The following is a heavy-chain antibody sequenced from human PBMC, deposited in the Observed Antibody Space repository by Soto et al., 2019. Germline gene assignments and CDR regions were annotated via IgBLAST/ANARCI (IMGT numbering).Heavy chain of an antibody. CDR3: ARHPGYYDVLTGYSTYYFDS. CDR1: GGSISFYY. Sequence: QVQLQESGPGLVKPSETLSLTCSVSGGSISFYYWSWIRQPPGKGLEWIGSIYYRGNTNYNPSFNSRVTISVDTSKHQFCLRLSSVTAADTAVYFCARHPGYYDVLTGYSTYYFDSWGQGTLVTVSS. CDR2: IYYRGNT. V-gene: IGHV4-59*08. D-gene: IGHD3-9*01. J-gene: IGHJ4*02.